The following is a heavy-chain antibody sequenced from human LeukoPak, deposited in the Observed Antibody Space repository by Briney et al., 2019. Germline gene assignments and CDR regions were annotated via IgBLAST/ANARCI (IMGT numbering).Heavy chain of an antibody. Sequence: GASVKVSCKASGGTFSSYAISWVRQAPGQGLEWMGRIIPIFGIANYAQKFQGRVTITADKSTSTAYMELSSLRSEDTAVYYCAREGVAQLDYWGQGTLVTVSS. V-gene: IGHV1-69*04. J-gene: IGHJ4*02. CDR1: GGTFSSYA. D-gene: IGHD3-3*01. CDR3: AREGVAQLDY. CDR2: IIPIFGIA.